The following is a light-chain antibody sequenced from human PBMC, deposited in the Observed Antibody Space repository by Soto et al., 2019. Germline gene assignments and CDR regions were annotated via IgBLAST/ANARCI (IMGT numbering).Light chain of an antibody. V-gene: IGKV3-20*01. CDR3: QQYGTSPGT. J-gene: IGKJ1*01. CDR2: GAS. Sequence: EIVLTQSPGTLSLSPGERAILSCRDSQSVSSSYLAWYQQKPGQTPRLLIYGASSRATGIPDRFSGSGSGTDFTLTITSLEPEDFAVYYCQQYGTSPGTFGQGTKVEIK. CDR1: QSVSSSY.